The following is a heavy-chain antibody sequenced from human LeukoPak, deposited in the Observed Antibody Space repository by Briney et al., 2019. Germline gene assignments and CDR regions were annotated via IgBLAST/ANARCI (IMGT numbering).Heavy chain of an antibody. Sequence: PGGSLRLSCAASDFDFSSHAMTWVRQAPGKGLEWVSAIGISGTKTYYGDSVKGRFLISRDNSKNTLYLQMNSLRAEDTTVYYCARDSTPEGEQWLVHPTPFDYWGQGTLVTVSS. CDR3: ARDSTPEGEQWLVHPTPFDY. J-gene: IGHJ4*02. D-gene: IGHD6-19*01. V-gene: IGHV3-23*01. CDR1: DFDFSSHA. CDR2: IGISGTKT.